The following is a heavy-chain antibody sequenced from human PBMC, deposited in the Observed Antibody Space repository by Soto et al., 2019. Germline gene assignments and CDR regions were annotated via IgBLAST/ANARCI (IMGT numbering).Heavy chain of an antibody. Sequence: PGGSLRLSCAASGFTFSSYWMHWVRQAPGKGLVWVSRINSDGSSTSYADSVKGRFTISRDNAKNTLYLQMNSLRAEDTAVYYCARDQEHPAKSPFGVVKKPTYGMDVWGQGTTVTVSS. J-gene: IGHJ6*02. CDR2: INSDGSST. CDR3: ARDQEHPAKSPFGVVKKPTYGMDV. CDR1: GFTFSSYW. D-gene: IGHD3-3*01. V-gene: IGHV3-74*01.